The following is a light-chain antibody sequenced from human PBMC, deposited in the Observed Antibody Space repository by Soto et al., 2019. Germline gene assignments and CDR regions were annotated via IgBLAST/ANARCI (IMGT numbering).Light chain of an antibody. CDR2: KAS. CDR3: QQYSSYPWT. Sequence: DIQMTQSPSTLSASVGDRVTITCRASQTFSTSLAWYQQKPGQAPKLLIYKASSLVSGVPSRFSGSGAGTEFTLTISSLQPDDFAAYYCQQYSSYPWTFGQGTKVEIK. CDR1: QTFSTS. J-gene: IGKJ1*01. V-gene: IGKV1-5*03.